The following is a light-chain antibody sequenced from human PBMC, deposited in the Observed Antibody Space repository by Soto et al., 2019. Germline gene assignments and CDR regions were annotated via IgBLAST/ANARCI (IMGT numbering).Light chain of an antibody. CDR3: QQYGSSPRT. Sequence: EIVLTQSPGTLSLSPGERAPLSCRASQSVSSSYLAWYQQKPGQAPKLLIFGASIRATDIPDRFSGSGSGTDFTLTISRLEPEDFAVYYCQQYGSSPRTVGQGTKVDIK. V-gene: IGKV3-20*01. CDR1: QSVSSSY. CDR2: GAS. J-gene: IGKJ1*01.